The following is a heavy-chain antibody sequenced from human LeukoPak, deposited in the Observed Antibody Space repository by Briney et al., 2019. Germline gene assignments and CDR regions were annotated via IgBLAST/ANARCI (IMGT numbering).Heavy chain of an antibody. J-gene: IGHJ4*02. V-gene: IGHV3-33*06. CDR1: GFTLSNYD. CDR3: AKHQRTYYDSAFDY. Sequence: PGGSLRLSCAASGFTLSNYDMHWVRQAPGKGLEWVAVIWFDGSNKFYADSVKGRFTISRDNSKNTLYVQMNSLRAEDTAVYYCAKHQRTYYDSAFDYWGQGTLVTVSS. CDR2: IWFDGSNK. D-gene: IGHD3-22*01.